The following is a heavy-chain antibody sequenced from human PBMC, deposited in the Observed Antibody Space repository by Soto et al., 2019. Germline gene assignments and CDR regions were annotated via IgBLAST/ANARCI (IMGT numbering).Heavy chain of an antibody. J-gene: IGHJ4*02. D-gene: IGHD6-19*01. Sequence: EVQLVESGGGLVQPGGSLRLSCAASGFTFSSYWMSWVRQAPGKGLEWVANIKQDGSEKYYVDSVKGRFTSSRDNAKNSLYLQMNSLRAEDTAVYYCARDWRPRYSSGWYDYWGQGTLVTVSS. CDR2: IKQDGSEK. CDR1: GFTFSSYW. V-gene: IGHV3-7*05. CDR3: ARDWRPRYSSGWYDY.